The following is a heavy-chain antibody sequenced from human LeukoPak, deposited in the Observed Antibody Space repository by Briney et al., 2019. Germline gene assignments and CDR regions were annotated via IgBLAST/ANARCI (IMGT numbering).Heavy chain of an antibody. D-gene: IGHD2-2*01. J-gene: IGHJ4*02. Sequence: GESLKISCKGSGYSFTSYWIGWVLQMPGKGLEWMGIIYPGDSDTRYSPSFQGQVTISADKSISTAYLQWSSLKASDTAMYYCARGARCSSTSCYNDFDYWGQGTLVTVFS. CDR3: ARGARCSSTSCYNDFDY. V-gene: IGHV5-51*01. CDR2: IYPGDSDT. CDR1: GYSFTSYW.